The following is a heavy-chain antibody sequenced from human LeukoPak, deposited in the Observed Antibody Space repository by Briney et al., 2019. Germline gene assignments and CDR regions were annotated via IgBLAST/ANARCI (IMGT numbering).Heavy chain of an antibody. CDR3: ARQVSGYFYYYIDV. J-gene: IGHJ6*03. Sequence: SETLSLTCSVSGGSISSSSYYWNWIRQPPGKGLEWVGSIYYSGTTYYNSSLKSRVTISEDTSKNRFSLMLTPVTAADTAVYYCARQVSGYFYYYIDVWGEGTTVIVSS. CDR2: IYYSGTT. V-gene: IGHV4-39*01. D-gene: IGHD3-10*01. CDR1: GGSISSSSYY.